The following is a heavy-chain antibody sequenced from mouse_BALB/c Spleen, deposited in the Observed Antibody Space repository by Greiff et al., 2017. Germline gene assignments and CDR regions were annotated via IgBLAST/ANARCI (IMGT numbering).Heavy chain of an antibody. CDR2: IYPGNSDT. Sequence: EVKLMESGAELARPGASVKLSCKASGYTFTSYWMQWVKQRPGQGLEWIGAIYPGNSDTSYNQKFKGKAKLTAVTSTSTAYMELSSLTNEDSAVYYCTTWDYAMDYWGQGTSVTVSS. CDR3: TTWDYAMDY. D-gene: IGHD4-1*01. CDR1: GYTFTSYW. J-gene: IGHJ4*01. V-gene: IGHV1-5*01.